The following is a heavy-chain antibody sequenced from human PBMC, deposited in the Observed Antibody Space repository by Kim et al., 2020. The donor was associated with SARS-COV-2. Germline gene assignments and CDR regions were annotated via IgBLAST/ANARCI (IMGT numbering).Heavy chain of an antibody. J-gene: IGHJ5*02. CDR2: INCSGGST. CDR3: ARGLSDIVLVTAIFPGGWLGT. Sequence: GGSLRLSCAASGFTFSGYAMSWVRQAPGKGLEWVSAINCSGGSTYYADSVKGRFTISRDNAKNTLYLQMNSLRAEDTAVYYCARGLSDIVLVTAIFPGGWLGTSGAGTLVTVSP. V-gene: IGHV3-23*01. CDR1: GFTFSGYA. D-gene: IGHD2-21*02.